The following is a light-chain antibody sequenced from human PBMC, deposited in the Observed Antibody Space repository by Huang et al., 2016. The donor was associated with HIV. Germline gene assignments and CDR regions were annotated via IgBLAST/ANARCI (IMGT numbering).Light chain of an antibody. J-gene: IGKJ4*01. CDR2: WAS. CDR3: QQYYSNPLT. Sequence: DIVMTQSPDSLAVSLGERATVNCKSSQSVLSRSNNKNYFAWYQHKPGKPPKLLIYWASTRESGVPERFSGSGSGTDFTLTIRSLQAEDGAVYYCQQYYSNPLTFGGGTKVEIK. CDR1: QSVLSRSNNKNY. V-gene: IGKV4-1*01.